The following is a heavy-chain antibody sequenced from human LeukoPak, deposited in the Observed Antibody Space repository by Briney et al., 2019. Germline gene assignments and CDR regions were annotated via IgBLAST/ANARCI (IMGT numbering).Heavy chain of an antibody. D-gene: IGHD3-22*01. V-gene: IGHV3-20*01. CDR1: GFTSDDYG. CDR2: INWNGGST. Sequence: GRSLRLSCAASGFTSDDYGMSWVRQAPGKGLEWVSGINWNGGSTGYADSVKGRFTISRDNAKNSLYLQMNSLRAEDTALYHCARAPDYDSSGYPLYWGQGTLVTVSS. CDR3: ARAPDYDSSGYPLY. J-gene: IGHJ4*02.